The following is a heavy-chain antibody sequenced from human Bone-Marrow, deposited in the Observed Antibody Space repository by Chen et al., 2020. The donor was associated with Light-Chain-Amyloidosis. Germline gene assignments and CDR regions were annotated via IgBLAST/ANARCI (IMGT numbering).Heavy chain of an antibody. CDR2: MNPNSGNT. CDR3: ARGRRSMGYCSSTSCNYDAYYYGMDV. Sequence: QVQLVQSGAEVKKPGASVKVSCKASGYTFTSYDINWVRQATGQGLEWMGWMNPNSGNTGYGQKFQGRVTMTRNTSISTAYMELSSLRSEDTAVYYCARGRRSMGYCSSTSCNYDAYYYGMDVWGQGTTVTVSS. V-gene: IGHV1-8*01. D-gene: IGHD2-2*01. J-gene: IGHJ6*02. CDR1: GYTFTSYD.